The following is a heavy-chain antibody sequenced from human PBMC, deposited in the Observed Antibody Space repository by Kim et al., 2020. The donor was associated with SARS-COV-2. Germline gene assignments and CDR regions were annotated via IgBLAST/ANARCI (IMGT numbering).Heavy chain of an antibody. J-gene: IGHJ3*02. CDR1: GFTFSSYS. CDR2: IKRDANQK. CDR3: ASDGDLYSSGRDAFDI. Sequence: GGSLRLSCAASGFTFSSYSMPWVRQAPGKGLEWVANIKRDANQKYYADSVKGRFTISRDNAKNSLYLQMNSLSTEDTAVYYCASDGDLYSSGRDAFDIWGQGTMVTVSS. D-gene: IGHD6-19*01. V-gene: IGHV3-7*01.